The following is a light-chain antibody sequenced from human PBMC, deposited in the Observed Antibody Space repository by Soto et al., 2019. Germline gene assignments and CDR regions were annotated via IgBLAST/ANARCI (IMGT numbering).Light chain of an antibody. CDR3: QQYGGSPLT. CDR1: QSVSSN. CDR2: DAS. J-gene: IGKJ4*01. V-gene: IGKV3D-15*01. Sequence: EIVMTQSPATLSVSPGERATLSCRASQSVSSNLAWYQQKPGQAPRLLIYDASNRATGIPARFSGSGSGTDFTLTISRLEPEDFAVYYCQQYGGSPLTFGGGTKVDIK.